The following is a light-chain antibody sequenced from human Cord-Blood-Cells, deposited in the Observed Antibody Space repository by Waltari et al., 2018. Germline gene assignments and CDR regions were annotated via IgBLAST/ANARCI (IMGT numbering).Light chain of an antibody. CDR3: SSYTSSSTYV. V-gene: IGLV2-14*01. J-gene: IGLJ1*01. CDR1: SSDVGGYNY. CDR2: DVR. Sequence: QSALTQPASVSGSPGQSITISCTGTSSDVGGYNYVSWYQQHPGKATKLMIYDVRKRPSGVSNRFSGSKSGNTASLTISGLQAEDEADYYCSSYTSSSTYVFGTGTKVTVL.